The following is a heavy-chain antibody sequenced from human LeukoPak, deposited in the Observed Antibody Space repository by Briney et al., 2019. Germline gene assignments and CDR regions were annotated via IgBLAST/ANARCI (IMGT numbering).Heavy chain of an antibody. D-gene: IGHD6-13*01. CDR1: GGSFSGYY. Sequence: PSETLSLTCAVYGGSFSGYYWSWLRQPPGKGLEWIGEINHSGSTNYNPSHKSRVTIPVDTSKDQFSLKLSSVTAADTAVYYCPRVTSPTSDGIAAAMRNFDYWGQGTLVTVSS. CDR3: PRVTSPTSDGIAAAMRNFDY. V-gene: IGHV4-34*01. CDR2: INHSGST. J-gene: IGHJ4*02.